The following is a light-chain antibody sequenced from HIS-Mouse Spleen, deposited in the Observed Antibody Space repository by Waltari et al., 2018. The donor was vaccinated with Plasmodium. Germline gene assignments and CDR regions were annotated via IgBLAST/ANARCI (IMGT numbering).Light chain of an antibody. Sequence: EIVMTQSPATLSVSPGERATLSCRASQSVSSNLAWYQQKPGQAPRPLIYGASTRATGIPARFSGSGSGTEVTLTISSLQSEDFAVYYCQQYNNWSFTFGPGTKVDIK. V-gene: IGKV3-15*01. J-gene: IGKJ3*01. CDR2: GAS. CDR3: QQYNNWSFT. CDR1: QSVSSN.